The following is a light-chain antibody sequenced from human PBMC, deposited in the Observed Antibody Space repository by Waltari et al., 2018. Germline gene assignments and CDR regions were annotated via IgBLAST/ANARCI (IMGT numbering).Light chain of an antibody. CDR1: QSVNRF. CDR3: QQYNEWPPLT. CDR2: GAS. Sequence: EVVMTQSPATLSAAPGERVTLSCRASQSVNRFFAWYQQKPGQAPRLLIYGASTRATAIPARFSGSGSGTEFTLTISSLQSGDYAVYYCQQYNEWPPLTFGGGTKLEIK. V-gene: IGKV3-15*01. J-gene: IGKJ4*02.